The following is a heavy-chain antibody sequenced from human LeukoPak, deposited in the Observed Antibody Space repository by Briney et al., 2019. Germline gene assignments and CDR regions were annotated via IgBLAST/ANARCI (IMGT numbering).Heavy chain of an antibody. D-gene: IGHD6-19*01. Sequence: SETLSLTCPGSGGSISSYYWSWIRQPPGKGLEWIGNIYYTGSTNYNPSLKSRVTISVDTSKNQFSLKLSSVTAADTAVYYCARAFSSGWYPYSIGGLWFDYWGQGTLVTVSS. CDR3: ARAFSSGWYPYSIGGLWFDY. V-gene: IGHV4-59*01. CDR1: GGSISSYY. CDR2: IYYTGST. J-gene: IGHJ5*01.